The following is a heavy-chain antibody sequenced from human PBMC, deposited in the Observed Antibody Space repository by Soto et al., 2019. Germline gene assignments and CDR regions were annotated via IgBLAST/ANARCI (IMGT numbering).Heavy chain of an antibody. J-gene: IGHJ6*02. Sequence: EVQLVESGGGLIQPGGSLSLSCAASGFTVSSNYMSWVRQAPGKGLEWVSVIYSGGSTYYADSVKGRFTISRDNSKNTLYLQMNSLRAEDTAVYYCASTYYYARYGMDVWGQGTTVTVSS. V-gene: IGHV3-53*01. CDR1: GFTVSSNY. CDR2: IYSGGST. CDR3: ASTYYYARYGMDV. D-gene: IGHD3-10*02.